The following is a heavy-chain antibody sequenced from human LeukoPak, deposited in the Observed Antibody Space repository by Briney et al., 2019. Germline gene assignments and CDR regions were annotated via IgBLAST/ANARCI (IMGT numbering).Heavy chain of an antibody. Sequence: PGRSLRLSCAASGFAFSSYAMHWVRQAPGKGLEWVAVISYDGSNKYYADSVKGRFTISRDNSKNTLYLQMNSLRAEDTAVYYCAKGGSGWYSFASGYFDYWGQGTLVTVSS. CDR1: GFAFSSYA. J-gene: IGHJ4*02. V-gene: IGHV3-30-3*01. CDR3: AKGGSGWYSFASGYFDY. D-gene: IGHD6-19*01. CDR2: ISYDGSNK.